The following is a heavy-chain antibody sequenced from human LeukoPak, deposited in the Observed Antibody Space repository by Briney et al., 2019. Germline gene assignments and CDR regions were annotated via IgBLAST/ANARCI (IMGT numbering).Heavy chain of an antibody. D-gene: IGHD6-19*01. CDR2: ILYDGSNK. CDR3: ARDRGYSSGHPLDY. CDR1: VFTFSTYN. J-gene: IGHJ4*01. V-gene: IGHV3-30*09. Sequence: GRSLRLSCAASVFTFSTYNMHWVRQAPGKGLEWVALILYDGSNKYYADSVKGRFAISRDNPENTLYLQMNSLRAEDTAVYYCARDRGYSSGHPLDYWGQEPWSPSPQ.